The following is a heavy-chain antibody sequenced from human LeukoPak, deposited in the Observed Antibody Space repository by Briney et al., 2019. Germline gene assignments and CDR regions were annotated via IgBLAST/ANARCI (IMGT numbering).Heavy chain of an antibody. CDR2: ISGSGGST. D-gene: IGHD3-9*01. V-gene: IGHV3-23*01. Sequence: GGSLRLSCAASGFTISSDAMSWVRQAPGKGLEWVSAISGSGGSTYYADSVKGRFTISRDNSKNTLYLQMNSLRAEDTAVYYSAKVGYDILTGPGDDAFDIWGQGTMVTVSS. CDR1: GFTISSDA. J-gene: IGHJ3*02. CDR3: AKVGYDILTGPGDDAFDI.